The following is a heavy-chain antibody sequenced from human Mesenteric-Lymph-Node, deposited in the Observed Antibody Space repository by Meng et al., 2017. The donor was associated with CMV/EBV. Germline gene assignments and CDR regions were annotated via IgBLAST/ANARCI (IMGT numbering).Heavy chain of an antibody. V-gene: IGHV3/OR16-13*01. CDR1: GFSFSLSL. Sequence: SCSASGFSFSLSLVHWVRQAPGKGLVWVSRINSDGSSTSYADSMKGQFTISRDNAKNTLYLQMNSLRAEDTAVYYCARGAGTHNFDYWGQGTLVTVSS. CDR3: ARGAGTHNFDY. J-gene: IGHJ4*02. CDR2: INSDGSST. D-gene: IGHD6-19*01.